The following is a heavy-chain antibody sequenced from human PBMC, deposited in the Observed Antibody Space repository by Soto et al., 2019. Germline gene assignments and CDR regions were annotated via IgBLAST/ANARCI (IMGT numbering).Heavy chain of an antibody. Sequence: EVQLLESGGGLVQPGGSLRLSCAASGFTFSSYAMSWVRQAPGQGLEWVSAISGSGGSTYYADSVKGRFTIPRDNSKNTLYLQMNSLRAEDTAVYYCAKDTGNDYGLPGFDYWGQGTLVTVSS. D-gene: IGHD4-17*01. CDR3: AKDTGNDYGLPGFDY. CDR1: GFTFSSYA. CDR2: ISGSGGST. V-gene: IGHV3-23*01. J-gene: IGHJ4*02.